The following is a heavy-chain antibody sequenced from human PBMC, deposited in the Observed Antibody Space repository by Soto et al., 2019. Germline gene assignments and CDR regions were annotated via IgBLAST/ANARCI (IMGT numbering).Heavy chain of an antibody. V-gene: IGHV1-69*13. CDR2: IIPLFGTA. CDR3: ALPKVEYCCGGSCYPGSFDI. J-gene: IGHJ3*02. CDR1: GSTFSRFA. D-gene: IGHD2-15*01. Sequence: SVKVSCKASGSTFSRFAISWVRQAPGQGLEWIGGIIPLFGTANYAQNFQDRVTITADESTSTASMELSSLRSEDTALYYCALPKVEYCCGGSCYPGSFDIWGQGTMVTVSS.